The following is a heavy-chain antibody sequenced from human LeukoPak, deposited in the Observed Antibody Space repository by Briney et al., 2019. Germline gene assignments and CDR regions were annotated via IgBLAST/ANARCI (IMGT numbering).Heavy chain of an antibody. CDR1: GFTFSSYG. CDR2: ISYDGSNK. CDR3: AKDKMDYYDSSGYYDWFDP. D-gene: IGHD3-22*01. J-gene: IGHJ5*02. V-gene: IGHV3-30*18. Sequence: GGSLRLSCTASGFTFSSYGMHWVRQAPGEGLEWVAVISYDGSNKYYADSVKGRFTISRDNSKNTLYLQMNSLRAEDTAVYYCAKDKMDYYDSSGYYDWFDPWGQGTLVTVSS.